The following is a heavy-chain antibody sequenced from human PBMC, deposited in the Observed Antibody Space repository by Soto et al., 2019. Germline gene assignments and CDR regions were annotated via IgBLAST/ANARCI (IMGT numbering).Heavy chain of an antibody. CDR1: GYTFTSYA. D-gene: IGHD2-2*01. CDR2: INAGNGNT. V-gene: IGHV1-3*01. CDR3: ARDAPARAWWFDP. Sequence: GASVKVSCKASGYTFTSYAMHWVRQAPGQRLEWMGWINAGNGNTKYSQKFQGRVTITRDTSASTAYMELSSLRSEDTAVYYCARDAPARAWWFDPWGQGTLVTVSS. J-gene: IGHJ5*02.